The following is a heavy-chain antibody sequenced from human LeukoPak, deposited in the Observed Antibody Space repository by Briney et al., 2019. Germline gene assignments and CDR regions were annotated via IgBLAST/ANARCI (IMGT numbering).Heavy chain of an antibody. CDR3: ASEWLSHAFDI. D-gene: IGHD3-3*01. Sequence: SETLSLTCTVSGGSISSYYWSWIRQPPGKGLEWIGYIYYSGSTNYNPSLKSRVTISVDTSKNQFPLKLSSVTAADTAVYYCASEWLSHAFDIWGQGTMVTVSS. V-gene: IGHV4-59*08. CDR1: GGSISSYY. CDR2: IYYSGST. J-gene: IGHJ3*02.